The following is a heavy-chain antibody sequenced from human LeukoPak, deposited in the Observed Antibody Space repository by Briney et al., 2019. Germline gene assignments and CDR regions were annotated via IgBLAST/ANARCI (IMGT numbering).Heavy chain of an antibody. Sequence: GGSLRLSCAASGFTFSSYSMNWVRQAPGKGLEWVSSISSSSSYIYYADSVKGRFTISRDNAKNSLYLQMNSLRAEDTAVYYCARSSPSSGYYYTTFDYWGQGTLVTVSS. CDR3: ARSSPSSGYYYTTFDY. V-gene: IGHV3-21*01. D-gene: IGHD3-22*01. CDR2: ISSSSSYI. J-gene: IGHJ4*02. CDR1: GFTFSSYS.